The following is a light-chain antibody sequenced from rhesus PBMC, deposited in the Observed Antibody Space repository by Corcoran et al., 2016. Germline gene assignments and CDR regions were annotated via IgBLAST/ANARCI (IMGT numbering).Light chain of an antibody. J-gene: IGKJ1*01. Sequence: DIQMTQSPSSLSASVGDRVTITCRASQGISNYLSWYQQKPGKAPKLLIYDAATLQSGVPSRFSGSGAGTDFTITISSLQPEDFATYYCLQYNSDPWTFGQGTKVEIK. V-gene: IGKV1-43*02. CDR3: LQYNSDPWT. CDR1: QGISNY. CDR2: DAA.